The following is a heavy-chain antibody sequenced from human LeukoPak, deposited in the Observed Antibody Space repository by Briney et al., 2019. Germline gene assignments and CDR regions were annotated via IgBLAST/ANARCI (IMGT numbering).Heavy chain of an antibody. Sequence: GGSLRLSCVASGFSLSNFQMSWVRQAPGKGLEWVSIISLDGSTEFYADSVKGRFTISRDTASNTMHLEMNNLRIEDTAVYYCMRDYMGWFDPWGQGSLVTVSS. J-gene: IGHJ5*02. CDR2: ISLDGSTE. D-gene: IGHD3-10*01. CDR3: MRDYMGWFDP. CDR1: GFSLSNFQ. V-gene: IGHV3-30-3*01.